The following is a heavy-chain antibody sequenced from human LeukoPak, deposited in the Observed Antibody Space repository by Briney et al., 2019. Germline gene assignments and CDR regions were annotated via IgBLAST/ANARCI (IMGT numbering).Heavy chain of an antibody. J-gene: IGHJ6*02. CDR3: ARDVVGATPPYGMDV. D-gene: IGHD1-26*01. CDR1: GYTFTGYY. V-gene: IGHV1-2*04. CDR2: INPNSGGT. Sequence: ASVKVSCKASGYTFTGYYMHWVRQAPGQGLEWMGWINPNSGGTNFAQKFQGWVTMTRDTSISTAYMELSRLRSDDTAVYYCARDVVGATPPYGMDVWGQGTTVTVSS.